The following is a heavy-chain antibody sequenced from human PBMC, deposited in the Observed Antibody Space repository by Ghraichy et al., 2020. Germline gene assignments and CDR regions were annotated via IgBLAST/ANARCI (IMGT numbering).Heavy chain of an antibody. D-gene: IGHD3-22*01. J-gene: IGHJ4*02. Sequence: SETLSLTYTVSGGSISSSSYYWGWIRQPPGKGLEWIGSIYYSGSTYYNPSLKSRVTISVDTSKNQFSLKLSSVTAADTAVYYCARLGIAVVNFDYWGQGTLVTVSS. CDR3: ARLGIAVVNFDY. CDR1: GGSISSSSYY. V-gene: IGHV4-39*01. CDR2: IYYSGST.